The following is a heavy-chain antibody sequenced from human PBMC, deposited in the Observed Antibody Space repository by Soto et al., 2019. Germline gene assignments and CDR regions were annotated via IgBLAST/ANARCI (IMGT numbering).Heavy chain of an antibody. J-gene: IGHJ4*02. D-gene: IGHD5-12*01. V-gene: IGHV1-69*06. CDR3: AREGRGRKAGYNGLVSLGY. Sequence: QVQLVQSGAEVKTPGSSLKVSCKVSGSRFSNFVISWVRQAPGHGLEWLGRILPIFNSTKYAQKFQGRVTITADKSTSTASLELSSLSSDDTALYYCAREGRGRKAGYNGLVSLGYWGQGTLVTVSS. CDR1: GSRFSNFV. CDR2: ILPIFNST.